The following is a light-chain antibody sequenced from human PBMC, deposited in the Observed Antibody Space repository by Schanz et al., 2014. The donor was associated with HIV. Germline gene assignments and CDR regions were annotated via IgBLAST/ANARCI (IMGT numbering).Light chain of an antibody. J-gene: IGLJ1*01. CDR2: AKN. Sequence: QSVLTQPPSVSGAPGQRVAISCSGSRSNIGAGYDVHWYHHLPGTAPKLLIDAKNNRPSGVPDRFSVSKSGTSASLAITGLQAVDEADYYCAAWDGSLNGYVFGTGTKLTVL. CDR3: AAWDGSLNGYV. V-gene: IGLV1-40*01. CDR1: RSNIGAGYD.